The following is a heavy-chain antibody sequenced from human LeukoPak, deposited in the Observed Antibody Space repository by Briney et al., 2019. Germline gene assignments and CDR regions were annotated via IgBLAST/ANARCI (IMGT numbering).Heavy chain of an antibody. J-gene: IGHJ4*02. CDR1: GGSISSYY. Sequence: TSETLSLTCTVSGGSISSYYWSWIRQPPGKGLEWIGYIYYSGSTNYIPSLKSRVTISVDTSKNRFSLKLSSVTAADTAVYYCARGDYGDPRAHFDYWGQGTLVTVSS. V-gene: IGHV4-59*01. D-gene: IGHD4-17*01. CDR2: IYYSGST. CDR3: ARGDYGDPRAHFDY.